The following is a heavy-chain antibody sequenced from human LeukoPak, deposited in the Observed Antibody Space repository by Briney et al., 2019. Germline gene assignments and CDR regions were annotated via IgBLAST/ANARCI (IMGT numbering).Heavy chain of an antibody. CDR1: GGSISSYY. Sequence: SETLSLTCTVSGGSISSYYWSWIRQPAGKGLEWIGRIYTSGSTNYNPSLKSRVTMSVDTSKNQFSLKLSSVTAADTAVYYCARDIKRGAAAYYDAFDIWGQGTMVTVSS. J-gene: IGHJ3*02. CDR3: ARDIKRGAAAYYDAFDI. CDR2: IYTSGST. V-gene: IGHV4-4*07. D-gene: IGHD6-13*01.